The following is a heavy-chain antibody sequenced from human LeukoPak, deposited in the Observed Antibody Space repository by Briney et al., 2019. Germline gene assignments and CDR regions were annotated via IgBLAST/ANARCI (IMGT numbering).Heavy chain of an antibody. D-gene: IGHD3-22*01. J-gene: IGHJ4*02. CDR3: AGGDYYDSSNYFPNY. V-gene: IGHV4-34*01. Sequence: PSETLSLTCAVYGGSLSGYYWSWIRQPPGKGLEWIGEINHSGSTNYNPSLKSRVTISVDTSKNQFSLKLSSVTAADTAVYYCAGGDYYDSSNYFPNYWGQGTLVTVSS. CDR2: INHSGST. CDR1: GGSLSGYY.